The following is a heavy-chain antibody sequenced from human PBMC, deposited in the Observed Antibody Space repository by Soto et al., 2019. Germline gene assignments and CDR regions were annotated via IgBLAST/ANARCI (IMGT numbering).Heavy chain of an antibody. D-gene: IGHD3-22*01. CDR3: ARSGYDRTGYPIGLEI. CDR1: GFTFSRYG. J-gene: IGHJ3*02. CDR2: IWHDGGRK. V-gene: IGHV3-33*01. Sequence: QVQLVESGGGVVQPGRSLRISCAASGFTFSRYGMHWVRQAPGKGLEWVAVIWHDGGRKHYGDSVKGRFTISRDNSKNTLYVEMNSLRAEDTAVYYCARSGYDRTGYPIGLEIWGQGTMVIVSS.